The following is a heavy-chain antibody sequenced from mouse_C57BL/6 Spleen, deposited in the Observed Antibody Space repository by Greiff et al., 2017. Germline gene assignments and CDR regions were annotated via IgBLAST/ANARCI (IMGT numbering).Heavy chain of an antibody. D-gene: IGHD2-4*01. J-gene: IGHJ2*01. CDR2: ISYDGSN. CDR3: GRSYYDYGGNFDY. Sequence: ESGPGLVKPSQSLSLTCSVTGYSITSGYYWNWIRQLPGNKLEWMGYISYDGSNNYNPSLKNRISITRDTSKDQFFLKLNSVTTEDTATYCCGRSYYDYGGNFDYWGQGTTLTVSS. CDR1: GYSITSGYY. V-gene: IGHV3-6*01.